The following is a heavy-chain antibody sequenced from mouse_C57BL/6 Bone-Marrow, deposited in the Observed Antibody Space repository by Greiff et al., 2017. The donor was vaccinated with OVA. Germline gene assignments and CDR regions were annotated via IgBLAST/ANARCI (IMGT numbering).Heavy chain of an antibody. V-gene: IGHV14-3*01. D-gene: IGHD2-2*01. CDR1: GFNIKNTY. CDR3: ARGWLRPLYYFDY. CDR2: IDPANGNT. J-gene: IGHJ2*01. Sequence: LVESVAELVRPGASVKLSCTASGFNIKNTYMHWVKQRPEQGLEWIGRIDPANGNTKYAPKFQGKATITADTSSNTAYLQLSSLTSEDTAIYYCARGWLRPLYYFDYWGQGTTLTVSS.